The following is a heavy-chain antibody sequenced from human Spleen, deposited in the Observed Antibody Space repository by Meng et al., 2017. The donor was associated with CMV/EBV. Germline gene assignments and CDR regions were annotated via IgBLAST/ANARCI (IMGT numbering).Heavy chain of an antibody. J-gene: IGHJ5*02. CDR2: IKPNSGGT. CDR3: ARPYCSSTSCYTAWFDP. V-gene: IGHV1-2*02. CDR1: GYTFTGYY. D-gene: IGHD2-2*02. Sequence: ASVKVSCKASGYTFTGYYLHWVRQAPGQGLEWMGWIKPNSGGTNYAQKFRGRVTMTRDTSISTAYMELSRLRSDDTAVYYCARPYCSSTSCYTAWFDPWGQGTLVTVSS.